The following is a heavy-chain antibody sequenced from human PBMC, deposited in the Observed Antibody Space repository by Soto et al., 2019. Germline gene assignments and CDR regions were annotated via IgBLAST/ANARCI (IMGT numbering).Heavy chain of an antibody. CDR2: IDTDGDT. CDR3: AKERYYGSGSYSYYYGMDV. J-gene: IGHJ6*02. D-gene: IGHD3-10*01. V-gene: IGHV3-13*01. Sequence: PGGSLILSCVASGFTFRTYDMHWVRQPTGKGLEWVSTIDTDGDTYYPGSVKGRFTVSRENAENSLYLQMNSLGAGDTAVYYCAKERYYGSGSYSYYYGMDVWGQGTPVTGAS. CDR1: GFTFRTYD.